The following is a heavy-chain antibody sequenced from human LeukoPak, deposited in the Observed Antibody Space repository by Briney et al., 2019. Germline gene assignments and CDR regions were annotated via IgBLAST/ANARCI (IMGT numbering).Heavy chain of an antibody. J-gene: IGHJ4*02. CDR1: GYSFISYW. D-gene: IGHD6-13*01. V-gene: IGHV5-51*01. CDR3: ARQDRIAPAGKGVDS. Sequence: KSGESLKISCKGSGYSFISYWIGWVRQMPGKGLEWVAIVSPGDSDTRYSRSFQGQVTISADKSINTAYLQWRSLKASDSGIYYCARQDRIAPAGKGVDSWGQGTLVTVSS. CDR2: VSPGDSDT.